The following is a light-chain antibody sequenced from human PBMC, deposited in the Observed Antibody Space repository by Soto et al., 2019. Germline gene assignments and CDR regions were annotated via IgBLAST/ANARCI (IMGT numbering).Light chain of an antibody. CDR2: ANN. CDR1: SSNIGAGYD. J-gene: IGLJ2*01. CDR3: AAWDDSLNGPL. V-gene: IGLV1-40*01. Sequence: QSVLTQPPSVSGAPGQRVTISCSGSSSNIGAGYDVHWYQQLPGTAPKLLISANNIRPSGVPDRFSASKSGTSASLAISGLRSEDEADYYCAAWDDSLNGPLFGGGTKLTVL.